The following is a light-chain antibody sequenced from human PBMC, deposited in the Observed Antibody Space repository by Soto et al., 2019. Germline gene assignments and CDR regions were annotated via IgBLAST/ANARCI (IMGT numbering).Light chain of an antibody. Sequence: QSVLTQPPSVSGAPGQRVTISCTGSSSNIGAGYGVHWYQQLPGTAPKLLIYVNSNRPSGVPDRFSGSKSGTSASLAITGLRAEDEADYYCQSYDSRLSGWVFGGGTKLTVL. J-gene: IGLJ3*02. CDR3: QSYDSRLSGWV. CDR1: SSNIGAGYG. V-gene: IGLV1-40*01. CDR2: VNS.